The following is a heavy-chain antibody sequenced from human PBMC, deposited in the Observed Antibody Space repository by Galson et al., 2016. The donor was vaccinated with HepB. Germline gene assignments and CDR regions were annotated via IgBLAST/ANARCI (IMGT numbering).Heavy chain of an antibody. CDR3: ARTNVHYYYYAMDV. V-gene: IGHV3-74*01. CDR1: GFTFSNYV. J-gene: IGHJ6*02. Sequence: SLRLSCAASGFTFSNYVMYWVRQAPGKGLVWVSRINGDRSYTRYADSVKGRFTISRDNAKNTLYLQMNSLRAEDTAVYYRARTNVHYYYYAMDVWGQGTTVTVSS. CDR2: INGDRSYT. D-gene: IGHD1-1*01.